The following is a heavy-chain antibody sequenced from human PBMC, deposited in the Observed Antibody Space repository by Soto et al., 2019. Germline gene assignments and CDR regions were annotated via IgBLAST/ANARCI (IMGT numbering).Heavy chain of an antibody. CDR3: ARGLIKVVPAAIKGNYYYYGMDV. V-gene: IGHV1-69*01. CDR1: GGTFSSYA. D-gene: IGHD2-2*01. Sequence: QVQLVQSGAEVKKPGSSVKVSCKASGGTFSSYAISWVRQAPGQGLEWMGGIIPIFGTANYAQKFQGRVTITADESTSTAYMELSSLGSEDTAVYYCARGLIKVVPAAIKGNYYYYGMDVWGQGTTVTVSS. CDR2: IIPIFGTA. J-gene: IGHJ6*02.